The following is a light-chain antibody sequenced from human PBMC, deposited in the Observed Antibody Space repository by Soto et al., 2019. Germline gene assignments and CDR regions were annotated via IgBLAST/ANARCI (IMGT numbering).Light chain of an antibody. CDR3: SSYTTSSTLGV. Sequence: ALTQPASVSGSPGQSITISCTGTSSDVGGYNYVSWYQQHPGKAPKLMIYEVSNRPSGVSNRFSGSKSGNTASLTISGLQAEDEADYYCSSYTTSSTLGVFGTGTKVTVL. CDR1: SSDVGGYNY. V-gene: IGLV2-14*01. CDR2: EVS. J-gene: IGLJ1*01.